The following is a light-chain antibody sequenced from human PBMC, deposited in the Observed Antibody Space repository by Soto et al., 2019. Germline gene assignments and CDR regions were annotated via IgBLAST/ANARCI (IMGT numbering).Light chain of an antibody. J-gene: IGKJ2*01. CDR1: QSVSSN. Sequence: EIVMTQSPATLSVSPGERATLSCRASQSVSSNLAWYQQKPGQAPRLLIYGASTRATGIPARFSGSGSGKEFTLTISSLQSEDFAVYYCQQYNNWPYTLGQGTKLEI. CDR2: GAS. CDR3: QQYNNWPYT. V-gene: IGKV3-15*01.